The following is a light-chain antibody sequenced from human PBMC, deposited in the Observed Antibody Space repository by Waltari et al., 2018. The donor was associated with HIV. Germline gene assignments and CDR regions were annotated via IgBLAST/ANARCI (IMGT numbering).Light chain of an antibody. CDR1: STAVGAYHN. CDR2: DVS. CDR3: CSYAGSYTLRV. J-gene: IGLJ2*01. V-gene: IGLV2-11*01. Sequence: QSALTQPRSLSGSPAQPVTLSCTGTSTAVGAYHNVSWYQQHPGKAPKLMIYDVSKRPSGVPDRFSGSKSGNTASLTISGLQAEDEADYYCCSYAGSYTLRVFGGGTKLTVL.